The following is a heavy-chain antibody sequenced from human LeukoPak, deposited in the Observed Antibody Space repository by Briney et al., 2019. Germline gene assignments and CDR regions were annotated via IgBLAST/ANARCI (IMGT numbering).Heavy chain of an antibody. J-gene: IGHJ4*02. Sequence: NPSETLSLTCTVSSYSISSGYYWGWIRQPSGKGLEWIGSIYHSGNTYYNPSLKSRLTISLDTSKNQFSLKLRSVTAADTAVYYCARVNSRLAYFDYWGQGTLVTVSS. CDR2: IYHSGNT. CDR1: SYSISSGYY. D-gene: IGHD6-25*01. CDR3: ARVNSRLAYFDY. V-gene: IGHV4-38-2*02.